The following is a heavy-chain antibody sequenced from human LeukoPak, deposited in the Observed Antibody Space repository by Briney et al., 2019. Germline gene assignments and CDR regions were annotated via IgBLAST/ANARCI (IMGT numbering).Heavy chain of an antibody. D-gene: IGHD1-14*01. CDR3: ARAYHFTY. Sequence: GASVKVSCKASGSTFTDNYIHWVRQAPGQGLEWMGWISPNSGGINYARKFQGRVTMTRDTSISTAYMELSRLRSDDTAVYYCARAYHFTYWGQGTLVTVSS. J-gene: IGHJ4*02. V-gene: IGHV1-2*02. CDR2: ISPNSGGI. CDR1: GSTFTDNY.